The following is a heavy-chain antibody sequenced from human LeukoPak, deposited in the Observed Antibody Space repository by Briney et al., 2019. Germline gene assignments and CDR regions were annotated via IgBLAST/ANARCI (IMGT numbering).Heavy chain of an antibody. V-gene: IGHV3-9*01. Sequence: ARSLRLSCAASGFTFDDYAMHWVRQAPGKGLEWVSGISWNSGSIGYADSVKGRFTISRDNAKNSLYLQMNSLRAEDTALYYCAKDIGILWFGEFQYMDVWGKGTTVTVSS. D-gene: IGHD3-10*01. J-gene: IGHJ6*03. CDR2: ISWNSGSI. CDR1: GFTFDDYA. CDR3: AKDIGILWFGEFQYMDV.